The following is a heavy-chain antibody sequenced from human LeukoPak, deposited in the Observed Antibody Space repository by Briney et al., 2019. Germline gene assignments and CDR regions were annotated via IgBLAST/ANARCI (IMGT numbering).Heavy chain of an antibody. Sequence: PGGSLRLSCAASGFSFRNSWMSWVRQAPGKGLEWVANIRQDGNEIYYMDSVKGRFTISRDNAKKSLYLQMNLLRAEDTAVYYCAKDRGVWFGELFLWFDPWGQGTLVTVSS. CDR2: IRQDGNEI. CDR1: GFSFRNSW. J-gene: IGHJ5*02. D-gene: IGHD3-10*01. V-gene: IGHV3-7*03. CDR3: AKDRGVWFGELFLWFDP.